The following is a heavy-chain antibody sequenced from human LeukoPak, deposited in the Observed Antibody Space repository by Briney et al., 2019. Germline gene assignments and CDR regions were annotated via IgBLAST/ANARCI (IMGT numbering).Heavy chain of an antibody. CDR1: GFTFDDYA. V-gene: IGHV3-9*01. CDR3: AKDTSDYYDSSGYYYSAPPGAFDI. J-gene: IGHJ3*02. D-gene: IGHD3-22*01. CDR2: ISWNSGSI. Sequence: PGGSLRLSCAASGFTFDDYAMHWVRQAPGKGLEWVSGISWNSGSIGYADSVKGRFTISRDNAKNFLYLQMNSLRAEDTALYYCAKDTSDYYDSSGYYYSAPPGAFDIWGQGTMVTVSS.